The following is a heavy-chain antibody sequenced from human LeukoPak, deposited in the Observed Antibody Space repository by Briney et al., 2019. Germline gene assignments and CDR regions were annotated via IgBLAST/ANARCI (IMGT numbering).Heavy chain of an antibody. CDR3: ARAGNTQFDY. CDR2: ISSSSSYI. V-gene: IGHV3-21*04. Sequence: PGGSLRLSCAASGFTFSSYSMNWARQAPGKGLEWVSSISSSSSYIYYADSVKGRFTISRDNAKNSLYLQMNSLRAEDTAVYYCARAGNTQFDYWGQGTLVTVSS. CDR1: GFTFSSYS. J-gene: IGHJ4*02. D-gene: IGHD2/OR15-2a*01.